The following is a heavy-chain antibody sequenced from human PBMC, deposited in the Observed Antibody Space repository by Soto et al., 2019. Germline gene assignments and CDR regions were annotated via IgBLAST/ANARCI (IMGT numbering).Heavy chain of an antibody. D-gene: IGHD1-26*01. V-gene: IGHV1-18*01. CDR1: GYTFTSYG. CDR2: ISAYNGNT. J-gene: IGHJ2*01. CDR3: ARVVELQKEEQDWYFDL. Sequence: QVQLVQSGAEVKKPGASVKVSCKASGYTFTSYGISWVRQAPGQGLEWMGWISAYNGNTNYAQKLQGRVTMTTDTSTSTAYMELRSLRYDDTAVYYCARVVELQKEEQDWYFDLWGRGTLVTVSS.